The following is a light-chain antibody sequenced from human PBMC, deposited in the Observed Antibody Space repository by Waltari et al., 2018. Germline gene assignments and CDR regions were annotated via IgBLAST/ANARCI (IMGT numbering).Light chain of an antibody. CDR1: GLSNQY. J-gene: IGLJ1*01. CDR3: QSADNIGSFYV. CDR2: KDS. V-gene: IGLV3-25*03. Sequence: SYELTQSPSVSVSPGQPARITCPGEGLSNQYAYWYQQTAGQAPVAVIYKDSERPSGIPARFSGSSSGTSVTLTISGVQPEDEADYYCQSADNIGSFYVFGPGTKVTVL.